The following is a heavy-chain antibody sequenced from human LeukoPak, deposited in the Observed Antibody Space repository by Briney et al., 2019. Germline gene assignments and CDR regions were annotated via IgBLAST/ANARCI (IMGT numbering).Heavy chain of an antibody. CDR2: TKQDGSER. D-gene: IGHD1-1*01. J-gene: IGHJ4*02. CDR3: AKGQYNWNALPDY. Sequence: GGSLRLSCAASGFTFSSYWMSWVRQAPGKGLEWVANTKQDGSERYYVDSVKGRFTISRDNAKNSLYLQMNSLRAEDTALYYCAKGQYNWNALPDYWGQGTLVTVSS. V-gene: IGHV3-7*03. CDR1: GFTFSSYW.